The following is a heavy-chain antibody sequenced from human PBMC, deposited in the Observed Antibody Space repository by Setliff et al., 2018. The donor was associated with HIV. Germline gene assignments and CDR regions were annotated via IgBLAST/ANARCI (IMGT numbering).Heavy chain of an antibody. V-gene: IGHV4-4*08. Sequence: PSETLSLTCIVSGASISSNTWSWIRQAPGKGLQWIGFIYNSVTTNYNPSLKSRVTISLDTSMNQFSLKPTSVTAADTAVYYCAREVDVVTTSDAFDIWGQGTMVTVSS. CDR3: AREVDVVTTSDAFDI. CDR1: GASISSNT. D-gene: IGHD2-21*02. J-gene: IGHJ3*02. CDR2: IYNSVTT.